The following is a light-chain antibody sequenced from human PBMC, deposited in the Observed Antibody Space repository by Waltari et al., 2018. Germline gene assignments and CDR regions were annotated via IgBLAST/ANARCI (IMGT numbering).Light chain of an antibody. CDR3: QQYGRSPLT. J-gene: IGKJ4*01. V-gene: IGKV3-20*01. Sequence: EIVLTQSPGTLSLSPGDRATLSCRASQSVSSNFLAWYQQKPGQAPRLHIYGASSRATGIPDKFSGSGSGTDFTLTINRLEPEDFAVYYCQQYGRSPLTFGGGTKVEIK. CDR1: QSVSSNF. CDR2: GAS.